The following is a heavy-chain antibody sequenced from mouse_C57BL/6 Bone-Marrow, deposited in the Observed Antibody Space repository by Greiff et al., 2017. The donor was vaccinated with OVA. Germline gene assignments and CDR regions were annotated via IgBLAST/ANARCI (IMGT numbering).Heavy chain of an antibody. J-gene: IGHJ4*01. D-gene: IGHD1-1*01. CDR3: ARSGYYYGSSYDYAMDY. Sequence: EVQLQESVAELVRPGASVKLSCTASGFNIKNTYMHWVKQRPEQGLEWIGRIDPANGNTKYAPKFQGKATITADTSSNTAYLQLSSLTSEDTAIYYCARSGYYYGSSYDYAMDYWGQGTSVTVSS. CDR2: IDPANGNT. V-gene: IGHV14-3*01. CDR1: GFNIKNTY.